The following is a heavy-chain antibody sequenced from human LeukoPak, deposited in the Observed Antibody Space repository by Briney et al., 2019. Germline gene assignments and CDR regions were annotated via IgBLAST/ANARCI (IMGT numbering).Heavy chain of an antibody. J-gene: IGHJ5*01. Sequence: SETLSLTCAVYGGSFSGYYWSWIRQPPGKGLEWIGEINHSGSTNYNPSLKSRVTISVDTSKNQFSLKLSSVTAADTAVYYCAGAPVCSSTSCHNWFDPWGQGTTVTVSS. CDR1: GGSFSGYY. V-gene: IGHV4-34*01. CDR2: INHSGST. D-gene: IGHD2-2*01. CDR3: AGAPVCSSTSCHNWFDP.